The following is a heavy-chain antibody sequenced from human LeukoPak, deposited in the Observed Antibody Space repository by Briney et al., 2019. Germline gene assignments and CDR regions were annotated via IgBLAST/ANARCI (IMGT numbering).Heavy chain of an antibody. D-gene: IGHD6-19*01. Sequence: GRSLRLSCAASGFTFSSYDMHWVRQAPGKGLEWVAVIWYDGSNKYYADSVKGRFTISRDNSKNTLYLQMNSLRAEDTAVYYCARDSREEQWLAYYFDYWGQGTLVTVSS. CDR2: IWYDGSNK. CDR3: ARDSREEQWLAYYFDY. V-gene: IGHV3-33*01. CDR1: GFTFSSYD. J-gene: IGHJ4*02.